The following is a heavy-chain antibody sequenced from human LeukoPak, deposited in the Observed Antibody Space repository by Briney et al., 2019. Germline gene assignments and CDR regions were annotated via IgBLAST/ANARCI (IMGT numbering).Heavy chain of an antibody. Sequence: SETLSLTCAVYIESFSGYRWNWIRQTPGKGLEWIGEISDTGTTNITPSLRRRVSLSIDTSKNQFSLDMGSMTAADTGVYFCARGQGVTLIKVGKNWFDPWSQGTPVIVSP. CDR2: ISDTGTT. CDR3: ARGQGVTLIKVGKNWFDP. D-gene: IGHD3-22*01. V-gene: IGHV4-34*01. J-gene: IGHJ5*02. CDR1: IESFSGYR.